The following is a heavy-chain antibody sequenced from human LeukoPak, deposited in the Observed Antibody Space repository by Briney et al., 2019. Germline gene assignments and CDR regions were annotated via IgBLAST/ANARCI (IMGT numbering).Heavy chain of an antibody. J-gene: IGHJ4*02. V-gene: IGHV3-48*03. CDR1: GFTFSTFE. CDR2: ISISGSTT. CDR3: ARQFCSGGSCSYSDY. Sequence: GGSLRLSCAASGFTFSTFEMNWVRQAPGKGLEWVSYISISGSTTYYADSVEGRFTISRDNAKNSLYLRMNSLRAEDTAVYYCARQFCSGGSCSYSDYWGQGTLVTVSS. D-gene: IGHD2-15*01.